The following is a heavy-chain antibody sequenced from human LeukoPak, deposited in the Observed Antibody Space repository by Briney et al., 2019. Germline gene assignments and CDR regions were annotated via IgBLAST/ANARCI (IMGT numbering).Heavy chain of an antibody. CDR1: GCSISSGYY. CDR3: ARIIPLNYYDSSGYYPKPGYFQH. CDR2: IYHSGST. V-gene: IGHV4-38-2*01. D-gene: IGHD3-22*01. J-gene: IGHJ1*01. Sequence: PSETLSLTRAVSGCSISSGYYWGWIRQPPGKGLEWIGSIYHSGSTYYNPSLKSRVTISVDTSKNQFSLKLSSVTAADTAVYYCARIIPLNYYDSSGYYPKPGYFQHWGQGTLVTVSS.